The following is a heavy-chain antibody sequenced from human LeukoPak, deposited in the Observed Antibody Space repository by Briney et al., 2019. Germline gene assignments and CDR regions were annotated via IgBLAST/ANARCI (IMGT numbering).Heavy chain of an antibody. Sequence: ASVKVSCKASGYTFTGYYMHWVRQAPGQGLEWMGWINPNSGGTNYAQNFQGRVTMTRDSSISTAYMELSRLRSDDTAVYFCARGTLRERWSEYYYYMDVWGKGTTVTVSS. CDR2: INPNSGGT. D-gene: IGHD2-15*01. J-gene: IGHJ6*03. CDR1: GYTFTGYY. V-gene: IGHV1-2*02. CDR3: ARGTLRERWSEYYYYMDV.